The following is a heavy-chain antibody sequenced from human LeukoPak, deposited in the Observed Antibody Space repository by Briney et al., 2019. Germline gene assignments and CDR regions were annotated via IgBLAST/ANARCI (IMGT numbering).Heavy chain of an antibody. Sequence: SETLSLTCTVSGCSISSYYWSWIRQPPGKGLEWIGYIYYSGSTKYNPSLKSRVTISVDTSKNQFSLKLSSVTAADTAVYYCARDLGDGYNWAYWGQGTLVTVSA. CDR2: IYYSGST. D-gene: IGHD5-24*01. V-gene: IGHV4-59*01. J-gene: IGHJ4*02. CDR1: GCSISSYY. CDR3: ARDLGDGYNWAY.